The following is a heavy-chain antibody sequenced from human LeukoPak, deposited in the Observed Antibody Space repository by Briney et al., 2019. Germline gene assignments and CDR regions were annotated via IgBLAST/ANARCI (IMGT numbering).Heavy chain of an antibody. D-gene: IGHD6-19*01. CDR3: ARESETSGWYDY. CDR2: ISGDGGST. J-gene: IGHJ4*02. CDR1: GFIFDNYA. Sequence: GGSLTLSCAAPGFIFDNYAIHWVRQAPGKGLEWVSLISGDGGSTFYADSVRGRFTISRDNTRKSLSLQMSSLRSEDTALYYCARESETSGWYDYWGQGTLVTVSS. V-gene: IGHV3-43*02.